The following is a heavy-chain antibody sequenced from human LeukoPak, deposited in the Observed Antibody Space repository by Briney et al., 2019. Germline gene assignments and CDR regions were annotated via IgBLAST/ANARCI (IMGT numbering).Heavy chain of an antibody. CDR1: GFTFSSYA. D-gene: IGHD3-9*01. J-gene: IGHJ4*02. CDR3: ARAPNTYYDILTGSGYFDY. V-gene: IGHV3-30-3*01. Sequence: GGSLRLSCAASGFTFSSYAMHWVRQAPGKGLEWVAVISYDRSNKYYADSVKGRFTISRDNSKNTLYLQMNSLRAEDTAVYYCARAPNTYYDILTGSGYFDYWGQGTLVTVSS. CDR2: ISYDRSNK.